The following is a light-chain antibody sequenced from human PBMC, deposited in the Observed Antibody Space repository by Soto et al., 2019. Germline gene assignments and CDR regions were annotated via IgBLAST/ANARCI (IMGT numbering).Light chain of an antibody. CDR3: GSWDSSLSAYV. CDR2: DDN. CDR1: SSNIGGNS. J-gene: IGLJ1*01. V-gene: IGLV1-51*01. Sequence: SVLTQPPPVSAAPGQKGTISRSGSSSNIGGNSVSWYQQLPGTAPKLLIYDDNKRPSGIPDRFSGSKSGTSATLGITGFQTGDEADYYCGSWDSSLSAYVFGTGTKVTVL.